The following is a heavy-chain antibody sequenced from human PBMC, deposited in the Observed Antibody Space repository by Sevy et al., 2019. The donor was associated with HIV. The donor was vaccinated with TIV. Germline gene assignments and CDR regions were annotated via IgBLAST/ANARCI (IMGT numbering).Heavy chain of an antibody. CDR2: ISGSGGST. J-gene: IGHJ3*02. CDR1: GFTFSSYA. Sequence: GGSLRLSCAASGFTFSSYAMSWVRQAPGKGLEWVSAISGSGGSTYYADSVKGRFTISRDNSKNTLYLQMNGLRAEDTAVYYCAKGGRWGYDFWSGYSLLGPSDAFDIWGQGTMVTVSS. CDR3: AKGGRWGYDFWSGYSLLGPSDAFDI. V-gene: IGHV3-23*01. D-gene: IGHD3-3*01.